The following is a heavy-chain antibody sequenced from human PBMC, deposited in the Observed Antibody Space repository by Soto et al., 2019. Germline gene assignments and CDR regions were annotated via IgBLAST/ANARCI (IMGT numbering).Heavy chain of an antibody. Sequence: GGSLRLSCAASGFTFAHYAMHWVRHSPGKGLEWVAFMSHDENRKLYSDSVKGRFTISRDNSKSTLYLQMSRLRAEDTAVYYCAKDYVFWSGSVSPYYASWGLRTLVTGSS. D-gene: IGHD3-3*01. CDR2: MSHDENRK. CDR1: GFTFAHYA. V-gene: IGHV3-30*18. J-gene: IGHJ4*02. CDR3: AKDYVFWSGSVSPYYAS.